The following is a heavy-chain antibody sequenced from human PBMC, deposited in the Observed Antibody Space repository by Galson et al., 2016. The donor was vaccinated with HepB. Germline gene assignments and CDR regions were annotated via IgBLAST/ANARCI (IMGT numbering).Heavy chain of an antibody. CDR1: GFTFTSYG. CDR3: AKAATPVFYYHGMDV. J-gene: IGHJ6*02. Sequence: SLRLSCAASGFTFTSYGMHWVRQAPGKGLEWVAVLYYDGRNKYYADPVKGRFTLSRDNAKNTLYLQVNSLRYEDTAVYYCAKAATPVFYYHGMDVWGRGTTVTVSS. CDR2: LYYDGRNK. V-gene: IGHV3-33*03.